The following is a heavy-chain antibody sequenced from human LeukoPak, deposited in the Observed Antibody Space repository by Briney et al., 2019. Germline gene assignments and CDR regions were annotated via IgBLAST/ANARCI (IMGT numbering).Heavy chain of an antibody. D-gene: IGHD2-15*01. CDR1: GFTFSSYA. CDR2: ISYDGSNK. Sequence: PGGSLRLSCAASGFTFSSYAMHWVRQAPGKGLEWVAVISYDGSNKYYADSVKGRFTISRDNSKNTLYLQMNSLRAEDTAVYYCARASVPKLLYDAFDIWGQGTMVTVSS. J-gene: IGHJ3*02. V-gene: IGHV3-30-3*01. CDR3: ARASVPKLLYDAFDI.